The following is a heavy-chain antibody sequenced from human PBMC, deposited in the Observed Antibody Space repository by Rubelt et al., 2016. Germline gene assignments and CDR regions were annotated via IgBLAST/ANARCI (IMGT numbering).Heavy chain of an antibody. CDR1: GFTFSSYA. CDR2: ISYDGSNK. Sequence: VQLVESGGGVVQPGRSLRLSCAASGFTFSSYAMHWVRQAPGKGLEWLAVISYDGSNKYAAESVKGRLTISRDNSKNTLYLQMNSLRAEDTAVYYCAKDRVRGFDGMDVWGQGTTVTVSS. V-gene: IGHV3-30*04. D-gene: IGHD3-10*01. J-gene: IGHJ6*02. CDR3: AKDRVRGFDGMDV.